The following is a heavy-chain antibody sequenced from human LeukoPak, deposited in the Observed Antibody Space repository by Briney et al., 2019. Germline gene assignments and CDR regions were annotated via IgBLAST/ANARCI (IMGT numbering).Heavy chain of an antibody. CDR3: ARHPARSNWFDP. Sequence: SETLSLTCTVSGVSVNTRVYYWDWIRHSPEKGLEWIGDVFSRGDTYFNPSFRSRATMSIDTSVNQFSLTLTSVTAADTAIYYCARHPARSNWFDPWGQRILVTVSS. J-gene: IGHJ5*02. V-gene: IGHV4-39*01. CDR2: VFSRGDT. CDR1: GVSVNTRVYY.